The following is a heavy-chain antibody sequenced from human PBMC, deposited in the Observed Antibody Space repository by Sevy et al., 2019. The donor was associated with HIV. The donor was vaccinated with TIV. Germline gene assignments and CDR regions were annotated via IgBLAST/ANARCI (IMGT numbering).Heavy chain of an antibody. V-gene: IGHV1-3*01. Sequence: ASVKVSCKASGYTFIRYAIHWVRQAPGQCLEWMGWINAGDGNTKFSQKFQGRLTITSDTSATTSNMELSSLRSEDTAVYYCARSTTVATIEATSGCDSWGQGTLVTVSS. J-gene: IGHJ4*02. CDR1: GYTFIRYA. CDR3: ARSTTVATIEATSGCDS. CDR2: INAGDGNT. D-gene: IGHD5-12*01.